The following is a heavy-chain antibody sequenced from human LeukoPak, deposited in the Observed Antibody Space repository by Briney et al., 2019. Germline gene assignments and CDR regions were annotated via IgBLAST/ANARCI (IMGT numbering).Heavy chain of an antibody. V-gene: IGHV1-3*01. CDR1: GYTFNSYS. CDR2: INAGNGNT. Sequence: ASVKVSCKASGYTFNSYSIHWVRQAPGQRLEWMGWINAGNGNTKYSQKFQGRVTITRNTSISTAYMELSSLRSEDTAVYYCARQNYGDSYWGQGTLVTVSS. D-gene: IGHD4-17*01. J-gene: IGHJ4*02. CDR3: ARQNYGDSY.